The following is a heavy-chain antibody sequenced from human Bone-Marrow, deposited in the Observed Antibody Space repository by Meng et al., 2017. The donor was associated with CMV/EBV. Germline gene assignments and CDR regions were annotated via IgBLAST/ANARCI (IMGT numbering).Heavy chain of an antibody. Sequence: GGSLRLSCAASGFTFSSYSMNWVRQAPGKGLEWVAFIRYDGSNKYYADSVKGRFTISRDNSKNTLYLQMNSLRAEDTAVYYCAKPPAIYCSSTSCRGNYYGMDVWGQGTTVTVSS. CDR1: GFTFSSYS. V-gene: IGHV3-30*02. J-gene: IGHJ6*02. CDR2: IRYDGSNK. D-gene: IGHD2-2*01. CDR3: AKPPAIYCSSTSCRGNYYGMDV.